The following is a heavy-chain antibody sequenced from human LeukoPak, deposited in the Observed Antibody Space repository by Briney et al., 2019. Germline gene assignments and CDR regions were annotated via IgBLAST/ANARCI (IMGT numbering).Heavy chain of an antibody. CDR2: INPNSGGT. D-gene: IGHD2-2*01. J-gene: IGHJ6*03. Sequence: ASVKVSCKASGYTFTGYYMHWVRQAPGQGLKWMGWINPNSGGTNYAQKFQGRVTMTRDTSISTAYMELSRLRSDDTAVYYCARGPTYVVVPAAIYYYYYMDVWGKGTTVTVSS. CDR3: ARGPTYVVVPAAIYYYYYMDV. CDR1: GYTFTGYY. V-gene: IGHV1-2*02.